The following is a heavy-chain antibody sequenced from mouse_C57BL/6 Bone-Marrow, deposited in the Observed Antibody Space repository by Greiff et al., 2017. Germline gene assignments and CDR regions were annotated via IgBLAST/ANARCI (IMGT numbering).Heavy chain of an antibody. CDR2: INPYNGGT. J-gene: IGHJ1*03. V-gene: IGHV1-19*01. CDR3: ARRGYLWYFDV. CDR1: GYTFTDYY. Sequence: VQLKESGPVLVKPGASVKMSCKASGYTFTDYYMNWVKQSHGKSLEWIGVINPYNGGTSYNQKFKGKATLTVDKSSSTAYMELNSLTSEDSAVYYCARRGYLWYFDVWGTGTTVTVSS. D-gene: IGHD2-2*01.